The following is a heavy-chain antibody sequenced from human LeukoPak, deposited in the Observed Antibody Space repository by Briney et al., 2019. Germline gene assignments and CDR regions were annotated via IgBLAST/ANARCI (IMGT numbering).Heavy chain of an antibody. CDR1: GGSFSGYY. J-gene: IGHJ5*02. Sequence: ESSETLSLTCAVYGGSFSGYYWSWIRQPPGKGLEWIGEINHSGSTNYNLSLKSRVTISVDTSKNQFSLKLSSVTAADTAVYYCARAPGYSSSSGGLDPWGQGTLVTVSS. CDR2: INHSGST. V-gene: IGHV4-34*01. CDR3: ARAPGYSSSSGGLDP. D-gene: IGHD6-6*01.